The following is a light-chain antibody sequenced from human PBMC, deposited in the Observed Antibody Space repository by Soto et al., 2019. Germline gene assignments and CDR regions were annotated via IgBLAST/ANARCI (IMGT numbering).Light chain of an antibody. Sequence: DIQMTKSPSSLSASVGDRVTITCRASQSISNWLAWYQQKPGKAPKLLIYDASTLESGVPSRFSGGGFGTDFTLTISSLQPDDFATYYCQQYSSYSTFGQGTKVEMK. CDR3: QQYSSYST. J-gene: IGKJ1*01. CDR1: QSISNW. V-gene: IGKV1-5*01. CDR2: DAS.